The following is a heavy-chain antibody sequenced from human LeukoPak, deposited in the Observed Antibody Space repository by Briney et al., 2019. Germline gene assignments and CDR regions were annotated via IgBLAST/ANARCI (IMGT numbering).Heavy chain of an antibody. D-gene: IGHD5-18*01. CDR3: AGHTAMAIYYYYGMGV. Sequence: SETLSLTCTVSGGSISSGSYYWSWIRQPAGKGLEWIGRIYTSGSTNYNPSLKSRVTISVDTSKNQFSLKLSSVTAADTAVYYCAGHTAMAIYYYYGMGVWGQGTTVTVSS. V-gene: IGHV4-61*02. J-gene: IGHJ6*02. CDR1: GGSISSGSYY. CDR2: IYTSGST.